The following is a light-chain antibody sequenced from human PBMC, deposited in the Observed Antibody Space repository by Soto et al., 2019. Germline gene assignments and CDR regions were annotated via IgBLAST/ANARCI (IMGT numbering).Light chain of an antibody. V-gene: IGKV1-6*01. CDR1: QNSSSY. CDR2: AAS. Sequence: IPLPQSPSSLSASVGDRITITCRANQNSSSYLGWYQQKPGKVPKLLIYAASTLQSGVPSRFSGSGSGTDFTLTISSLQPEDFATYYCLLDFSYFWAFGQGTKVDIK. CDR3: LLDFSYFWA. J-gene: IGKJ1*01.